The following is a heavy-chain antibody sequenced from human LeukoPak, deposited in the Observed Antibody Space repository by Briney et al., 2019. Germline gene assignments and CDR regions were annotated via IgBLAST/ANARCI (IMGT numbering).Heavy chain of an antibody. J-gene: IGHJ6*02. CDR2: IIPILGIA. D-gene: IGHD2-2*01. CDR3: ARDPSTSYYYYGMDV. Sequence: GASVKVSCKASGGTFSNYAISWVRQAPGQGLEWMGRIIPILGIANYAQKFQGRVTITADKSTSTAYMELSSLRSEDTAVYYCARDPSTSYYYYGMDVWGQGTTVTVSS. CDR1: GGTFSNYA. V-gene: IGHV1-69*04.